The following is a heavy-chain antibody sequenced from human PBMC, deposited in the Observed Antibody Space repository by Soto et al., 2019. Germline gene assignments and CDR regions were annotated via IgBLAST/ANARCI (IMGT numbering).Heavy chain of an antibody. Sequence: PGGSLRLSCAASGFMFSIYEMNWVRQAPGKGLEWVSYISSGGINIHYADSVKGRFTISRDNAKNSLYLQMDNLRAEDTAVYYCARDHPNWNYGTCFDYWGQGTPVTVSS. V-gene: IGHV3-48*03. D-gene: IGHD1-7*01. J-gene: IGHJ4*02. CDR2: ISSGGINI. CDR1: GFMFSIYE. CDR3: ARDHPNWNYGTCFDY.